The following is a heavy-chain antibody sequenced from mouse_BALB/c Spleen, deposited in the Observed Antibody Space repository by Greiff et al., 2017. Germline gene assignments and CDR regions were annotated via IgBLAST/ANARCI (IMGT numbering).Heavy chain of an antibody. V-gene: IGHV2-9*02. J-gene: IGHJ2*01. CDR3: ARGPLQLGSTYFDY. CDR1: GFSLTSYG. D-gene: IGHD3-1*01. CDR2: IWAGGST. Sequence: VQLQQSGPGLVAPSQSLSITCTVSGFSLTSYGVHWVRQPPGKGLEWLGVIWAGGSTNYNSALMSRLSISKDNSKSQVFLKMNSLQTDDTAMYYCARGPLQLGSTYFDYWGQGTTLTVSS.